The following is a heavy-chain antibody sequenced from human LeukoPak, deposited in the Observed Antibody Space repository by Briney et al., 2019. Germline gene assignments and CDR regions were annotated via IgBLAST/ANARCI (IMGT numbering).Heavy chain of an antibody. CDR3: ASATRGYSYGSDY. CDR1: GFTLSDYN. CDR2: ISSSGSTI. D-gene: IGHD5-18*01. J-gene: IGHJ4*02. V-gene: IGHV3-11*01. Sequence: PGGSRRLSCAASGFTLSDYNMSWIRQAPGKGREWVSYISSSGSTIYYADSVKGRFTISRDNAKNSLYLQMNSLRAEDTAVYYCASATRGYSYGSDYWGQGTLVTVSS.